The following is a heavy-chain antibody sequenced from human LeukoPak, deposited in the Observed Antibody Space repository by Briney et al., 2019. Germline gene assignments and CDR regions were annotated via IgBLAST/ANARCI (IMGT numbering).Heavy chain of an antibody. J-gene: IGHJ5*02. Sequence: GGSLRLSCAGSGFTFSSYSMNWVRQAPGKGLEWVSSISSSSSYIYYADSVKGRFTISRDNAKNSLYLQMNSLRAEDTAVYYCASLISPGWFDPWGQGTLVTVSS. CDR2: ISSSSSYI. CDR1: GFTFSSYS. CDR3: ASLISPGWFDP. D-gene: IGHD2-8*01. V-gene: IGHV3-21*01.